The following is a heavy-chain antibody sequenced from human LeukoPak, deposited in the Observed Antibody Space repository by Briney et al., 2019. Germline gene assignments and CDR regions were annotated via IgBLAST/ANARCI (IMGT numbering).Heavy chain of an antibody. D-gene: IGHD3-9*01. CDR1: GGSISSYY. CDR2: IYYSGST. V-gene: IGHV4-59*08. CDR3: ARAQYYDILTGYSYWFDP. Sequence: SETLSLTCTVSGGSISSYYWSWIRQPPGKGLEWIGYIYYSGSTNYNPSLKSRVTVSVDTSKNQFSLKLSSVTAADTAVYYCARAQYYDILTGYSYWFDPWGQGTLVTVSS. J-gene: IGHJ5*02.